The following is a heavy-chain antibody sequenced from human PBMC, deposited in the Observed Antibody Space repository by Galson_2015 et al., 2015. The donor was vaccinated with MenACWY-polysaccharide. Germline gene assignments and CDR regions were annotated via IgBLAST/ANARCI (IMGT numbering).Heavy chain of an antibody. D-gene: IGHD3-22*01. CDR3: ARDPLVSSGYTRGSVFDL. CDR2: IKQDGSEK. J-gene: IGHJ2*01. CDR1: GFTFSSFW. V-gene: IGHV3-7*01. Sequence: SLRLSCAASGFTFSSFWMSWVRQAPGKGLEWVAIIKQDGSEKYYVDSVKGRFSISRDNAKNSLYLQMNSLRSEDTAVYYCARDPLVSSGYTRGSVFDLWGRGTLVTVSS.